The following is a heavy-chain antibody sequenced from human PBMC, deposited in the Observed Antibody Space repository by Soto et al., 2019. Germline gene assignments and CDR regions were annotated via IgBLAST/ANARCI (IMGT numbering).Heavy chain of an antibody. V-gene: IGHV1-69*06. J-gene: IGHJ5*02. CDR1: GGTFSSYA. CDR3: ARARSGSFDP. Sequence: SVKVSCRASGGTFSSYAISWVRQAPGRRLEWMGGIIPICGTANYAQKFQGRVTITADKSTSTAYMELSSLRSEDTAVYYCARARSGSFDPWGQGTLVTVSS. CDR2: IIPICGTA.